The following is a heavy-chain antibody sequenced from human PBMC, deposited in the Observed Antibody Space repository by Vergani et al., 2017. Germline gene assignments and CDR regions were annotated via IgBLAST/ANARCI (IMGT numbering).Heavy chain of an antibody. J-gene: IGHJ6*02. D-gene: IGHD3-16*02. CDR3: AREGGDVWGSYRPYYYGMDV. Sequence: HVQLVQSGAEVKKPGASVKVSCKASGYTFTSYGISWVRQAPGQGLEWMGWISAYNGNTNYAQKLQGRVTMTTDTSTSTAYMELRSLRSDDTAVYYCAREGGDVWGSYRPYYYGMDVWGQGTTVTVSS. CDR1: GYTFTSYG. V-gene: IGHV1-18*01. CDR2: ISAYNGNT.